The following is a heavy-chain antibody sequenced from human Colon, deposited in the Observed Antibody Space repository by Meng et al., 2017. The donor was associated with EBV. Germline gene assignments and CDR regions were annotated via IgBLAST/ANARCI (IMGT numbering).Heavy chain of an antibody. D-gene: IGHD3-10*01. V-gene: IGHV4-39*01. Sequence: LQWQESGPGRVKPSEPLSLTCTVSGGSISSSDYYWGWVRQPPGKGLQWIGTIYHSGSTSYNPSLQSRVTMFVDTSKNQFSLMLTSVTATDTAVYYCARRRGGSGRDCWGQGTLVTVSS. J-gene: IGHJ4*02. CDR3: ARRRGGSGRDC. CDR1: GGSISSSDYY. CDR2: IYHSGST.